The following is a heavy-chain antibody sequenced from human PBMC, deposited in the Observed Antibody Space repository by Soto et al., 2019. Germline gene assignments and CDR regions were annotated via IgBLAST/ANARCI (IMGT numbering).Heavy chain of an antibody. J-gene: IGHJ4*02. CDR3: TGGHQRGGSYLHGY. Sequence: QVQLVQSGAEVKRPGSSVKVSCKASGGSFSNDGFSWVRQAPGQGLEWVGGIVPIFGAANYAQIFEGRVTITADESTSTTYMELNSLRFDDTALYYCTGGHQRGGSYLHGYWGPGALVTVSS. CDR1: GGSFSNDG. D-gene: IGHD3-16*02. CDR2: IVPIFGAA. V-gene: IGHV1-69*01.